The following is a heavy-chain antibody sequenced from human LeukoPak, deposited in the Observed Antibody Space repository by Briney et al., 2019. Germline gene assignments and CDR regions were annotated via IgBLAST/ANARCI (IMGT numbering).Heavy chain of an antibody. CDR1: GFTFSSYD. CDR2: ISYNGNTK. CDR3: ARDGYNEEDWYFDL. V-gene: IGHV3-30-3*01. J-gene: IGHJ2*01. Sequence: GRSLRLSCAASGFTFSSYDMHWVRQAPGKGLEWVAVISYNGNTKYCADSVKGRFTISRDNSKKTLYLQMNSLRAEDTAVYYCARDGYNEEDWYFDLWGRGILVTVSS. D-gene: IGHD5-24*01.